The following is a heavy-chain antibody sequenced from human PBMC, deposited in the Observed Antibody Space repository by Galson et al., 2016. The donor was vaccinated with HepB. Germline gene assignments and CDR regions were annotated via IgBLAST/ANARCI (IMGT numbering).Heavy chain of an antibody. CDR1: GFTFSTHD. CDR2: ISSSSTYI. V-gene: IGHV3-21*01. Sequence: SLRLSCAASGFTFSTHDMNWVRQAPGKGLEWVSSISSSSTYIYYADSVKGRFTISRDNAKNSLYLQMNSLRADDTAVYYCARGAEWLALWYFDYWGQGTQVTVSS. D-gene: IGHD6-19*01. J-gene: IGHJ4*02. CDR3: ARGAEWLALWYFDY.